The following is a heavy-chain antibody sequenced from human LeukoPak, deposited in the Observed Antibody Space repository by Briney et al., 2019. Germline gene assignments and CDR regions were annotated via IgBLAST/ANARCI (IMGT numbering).Heavy chain of an antibody. V-gene: IGHV1-69*05. CDR3: ASFGNWNYVDY. J-gene: IGHJ4*02. CDR2: IIPIFGTA. CDR1: GGTFSSYA. Sequence: SVKVSCKASGGTFSSYAISWVRQAPGQGLEWMGGIIPIFGTANCAQKFQGRVTITTDESTSTAYMELSSLRSEDTAVYYCASFGNWNYVDYWGQGTLVTVSS. D-gene: IGHD1-20*01.